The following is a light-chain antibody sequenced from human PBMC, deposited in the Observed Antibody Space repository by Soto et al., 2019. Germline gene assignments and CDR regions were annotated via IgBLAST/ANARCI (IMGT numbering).Light chain of an antibody. CDR2: DAS. V-gene: IGKV3-11*01. J-gene: IGKJ1*01. CDR1: ESVSSY. Sequence: EIVLTQSPATLSLSPWERAALSCVASESVSSYLAWYQQKPGQAPRLLIYDASNRATDIPARFSGSGSGTDFTLPISSLEPEDFAVYYCQQRSIWPPWTFGQGTKVDIK. CDR3: QQRSIWPPWT.